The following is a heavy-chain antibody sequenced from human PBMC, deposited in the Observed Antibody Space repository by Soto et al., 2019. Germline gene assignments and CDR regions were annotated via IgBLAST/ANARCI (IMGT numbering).Heavy chain of an antibody. J-gene: IGHJ6*02. V-gene: IGHV4-4*02. CDR3: ARVVGGYSYGMDV. D-gene: IGHD2-2*01. Sequence: QVQLQESGPGLVKPSGTLSLTCAVSGGSISSSNWWSWVRQPPGKGLEWIGEIYHSGSTNYNPSRKGRVTISVDKSTHQFSLKRSSVTAADTAVYYCARVVGGYSYGMDVWGQGTTVTVSS. CDR2: IYHSGST. CDR1: GGSISSSNW.